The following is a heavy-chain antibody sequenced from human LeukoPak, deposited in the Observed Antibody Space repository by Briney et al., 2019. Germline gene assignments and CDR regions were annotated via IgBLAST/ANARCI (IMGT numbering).Heavy chain of an antibody. CDR2: INHSGST. J-gene: IGHJ1*01. CDR1: GGSFSGYY. Sequence: ASETLSLTCAVYGGSFSGYYWSWIRQPPGKGLEWIGEINHSGSTNYNPSLKSRVTISVDTSKNQFSLKLSSVTAADTAVYYCARAIVVVPAAPAEYFQHWGQGTLVTVAS. CDR3: ARAIVVVPAAPAEYFQH. D-gene: IGHD2-2*01. V-gene: IGHV4-34*01.